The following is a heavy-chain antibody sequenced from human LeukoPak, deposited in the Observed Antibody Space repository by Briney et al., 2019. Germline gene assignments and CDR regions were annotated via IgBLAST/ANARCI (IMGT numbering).Heavy chain of an antibody. Sequence: GGSLRLSCADSRFTFSSYTMNWVRQAPGKGLEWVSGISANAVSTYCADSVKGRFTISRDNSKNTLYLHMDRLGTEDTAVYYCASMPSTEIYYFYYMDVWGKGTTVTVSS. CDR3: ASMPSTEIYYFYYMDV. CDR2: ISANAVST. J-gene: IGHJ6*03. D-gene: IGHD2-2*01. CDR1: RFTFSSYT. V-gene: IGHV3-23*01.